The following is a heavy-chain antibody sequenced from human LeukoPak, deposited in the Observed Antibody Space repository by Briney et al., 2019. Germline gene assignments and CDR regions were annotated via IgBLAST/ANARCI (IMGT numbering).Heavy chain of an antibody. D-gene: IGHD2-2*01. Sequence: GASVKVSCKASGGTFSSYAISWGRQAPGQGLEWMGWISAYNGNTNYAQKLQGRVIMTTDTSTSTAYMGLRSLRSDDTAVYYCARGALLTTIVVVPAAISTFDPWGQGTLVTVSS. CDR3: ARGALLTTIVVVPAAISTFDP. CDR1: GGTFSSYA. CDR2: ISAYNGNT. V-gene: IGHV1-18*01. J-gene: IGHJ5*02.